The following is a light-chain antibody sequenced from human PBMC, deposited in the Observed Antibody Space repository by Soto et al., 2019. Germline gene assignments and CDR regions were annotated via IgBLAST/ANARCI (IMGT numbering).Light chain of an antibody. V-gene: IGLV2-23*02. CDR1: SSDVGGYNF. J-gene: IGLJ3*02. CDR2: EVA. CDR3: CSYAGSGTWV. Sequence: QSALTQPASVSGSPGQSITISCTGPSSDVGGYNFVSWYQQHPGTAPKLMIYEVAKRPSGVSNRFSASKSGNTASLTISGLQAEDEADYYCCSYAGSGTWVFGGGTKLTVL.